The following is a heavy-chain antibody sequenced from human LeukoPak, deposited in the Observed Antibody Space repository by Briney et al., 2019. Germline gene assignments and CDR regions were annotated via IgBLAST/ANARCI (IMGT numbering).Heavy chain of an antibody. CDR2: IRSKAKSYAT. Sequence: PGGSLKLSCAASGFALSDSAMHWVRQASGKGLEWVGRIRSKAKSYATIYAASVKGRFTLSRDDSKNTANLQMNSLITEDTAVYYCTTISDIVVVPTDYWGQGTLVTVSS. CDR3: TTISDIVVVPTDY. D-gene: IGHD2-2*01. CDR1: GFALSDSA. J-gene: IGHJ4*02. V-gene: IGHV3-73*01.